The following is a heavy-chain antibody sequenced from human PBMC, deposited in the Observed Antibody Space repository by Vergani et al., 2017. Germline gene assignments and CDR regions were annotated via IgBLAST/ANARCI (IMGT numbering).Heavy chain of an antibody. J-gene: IGHJ4*02. CDR2: IIPIFGTA. D-gene: IGHD5-12*01. CDR1: GGTFSSYA. V-gene: IGHV1-69*06. Sequence: QVQLVQSGAEVKKPGASVKVSCKASGGTFSSYAISWVRQAPGQGLEWMGGIIPIFGTANYAQKFQGRVTITADKSTSTAYMELSSLRSEDTAVYYCAIIGGYSGYDSGPRDYWGQGTLVTVSS. CDR3: AIIGGYSGYDSGPRDY.